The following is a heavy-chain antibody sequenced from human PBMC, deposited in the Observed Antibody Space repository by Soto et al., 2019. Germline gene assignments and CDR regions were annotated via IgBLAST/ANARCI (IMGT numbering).Heavy chain of an antibody. J-gene: IGHJ4*02. CDR3: ARTPQGVTNYFDY. D-gene: IGHD2-15*01. CDR1: VFSFTSHW. V-gene: IGHV5-51*03. Sequence: EVQLVHSGAEVRKPGGALKISCQGSVFSFTSHWIVWVRKMPGNGLERMGIISPGDSDTRYSPSFEGHVTISAAKYFSTAYLQLSGLPGADTAMYYCARTPQGVTNYFDYCGQGTLVTVYS. CDR2: ISPGDSDT.